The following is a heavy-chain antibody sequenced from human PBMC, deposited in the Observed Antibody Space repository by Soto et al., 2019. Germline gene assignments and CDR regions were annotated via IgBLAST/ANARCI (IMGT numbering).Heavy chain of an antibody. Sequence: SETLSLTCTVSGGSISSYYWSWIRQPAGKGLEWIGRIYTSGSTNYNPSLKSRVTMSVDTSKNQFSLKLSSVTAADTAVYYCARDTRYSSGVEPRIYYYYGMDVGGQGTTVTVSS. CDR2: IYTSGST. J-gene: IGHJ6*02. CDR1: GGSISSYY. D-gene: IGHD6-19*01. V-gene: IGHV4-4*07. CDR3: ARDTRYSSGVEPRIYYYYGMDV.